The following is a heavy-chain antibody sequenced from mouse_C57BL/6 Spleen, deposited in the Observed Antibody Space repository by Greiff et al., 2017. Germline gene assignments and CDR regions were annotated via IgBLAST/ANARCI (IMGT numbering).Heavy chain of an antibody. V-gene: IGHV1-52*01. CDR2: IDPSDSDT. CDR3: ARVEYGGSY. J-gene: IGHJ2*01. Sequence: QVQLQQPGAELVRPGSSVKLSCKASGYTFTSYWMHWVKQRPIQGLEWIGNIDPSDSDTHYNQKFKDKATLTVDKSSSTAYMQLSSLTSEDSAVYYCARVEYGGSYWGQGTTLAVSS. D-gene: IGHD5-1*01. CDR1: GYTFTSYW.